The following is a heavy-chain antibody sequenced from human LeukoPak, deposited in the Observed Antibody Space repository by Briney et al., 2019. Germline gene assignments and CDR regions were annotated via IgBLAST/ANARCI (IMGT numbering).Heavy chain of an antibody. CDR2: ISSSGNTT. V-gene: IGHV3-11*04. J-gene: IGHJ4*02. Sequence: GGSLRLSCAASGFTFSDYYMSWIRQAPGKGLECVSYISSSGNTTYHADSVKGRFTISRDNAKNSLYLQMSSLRAEDTAVYYCARDGGRSWYFDYWGQGTLVTVSS. CDR1: GFTFSDYY. CDR3: ARDGGRSWYFDY. D-gene: IGHD6-13*01.